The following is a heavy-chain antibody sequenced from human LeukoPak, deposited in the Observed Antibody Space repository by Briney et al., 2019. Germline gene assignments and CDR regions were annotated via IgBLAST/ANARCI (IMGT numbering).Heavy chain of an antibody. D-gene: IGHD3-22*01. J-gene: IGHJ3*02. V-gene: IGHV3-21*01. Sequence: PGGSLRLSCVASGFSFSTYSMTWVRQAPGKGLEWVSSISSSSSYIYYADSVKGRFTISRDNAKNSLYLQMNSLRAEDTAVYYCARDGGITMIVVVRHAFDIWGQGTMVTVSS. CDR3: ARDGGITMIVVVRHAFDI. CDR2: ISSSSSYI. CDR1: GFSFSTYS.